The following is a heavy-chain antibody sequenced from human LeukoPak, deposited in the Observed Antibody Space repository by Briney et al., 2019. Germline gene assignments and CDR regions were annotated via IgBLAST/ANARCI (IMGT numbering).Heavy chain of an antibody. CDR2: IYYSRST. J-gene: IGHJ3*02. CDR3: ARATYYFGVDI. CDR1: GGSISSYY. V-gene: IGHV4-59*01. Sequence: PSETLSLTCTVSGGSISSYYWSWIRQPPGKGLEWIGYIYYSRSTNYNPSLKSRVTISVDTSKNQFSLKLSSVTAADTAVYYCARATYYFGVDIWGQGTMVTVSS. D-gene: IGHD3-10*01.